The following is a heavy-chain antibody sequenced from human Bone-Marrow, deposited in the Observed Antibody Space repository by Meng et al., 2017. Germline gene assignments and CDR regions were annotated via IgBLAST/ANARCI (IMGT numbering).Heavy chain of an antibody. J-gene: IGHJ6*02. CDR1: GGTFSSYP. CDR2: INTNTGNP. CDR3: ARVNPDSNGYYYHYYGMDV. V-gene: IGHV7-4-1*02. D-gene: IGHD3-22*01. Sequence: ASVKVSCKASGGTFSSYPISWVRQAPGQGLEWMGWINTNTGNPTYAQGFTGRFVFSLDTSVSTAYLQISSLKAEDTAVYYCARVNPDSNGYYYHYYGMDVWGQGTTVTVSS.